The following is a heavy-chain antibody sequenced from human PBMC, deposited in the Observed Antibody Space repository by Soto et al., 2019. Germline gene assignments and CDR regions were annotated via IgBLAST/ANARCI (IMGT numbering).Heavy chain of an antibody. D-gene: IGHD5-18*01. CDR1: GFTFSSYS. CDR3: ARDSHGYSPHYFDY. CDR2: ISSSSSTI. V-gene: IGHV3-48*01. J-gene: IGHJ4*02. Sequence: EVQLVESGGGLVQPGGSLRLSCAASGFTFSSYSMNWVRQAPGKGLEWVSYISSSSSTIYYADSVKGRFTISRDNAKNSLYLQMNSLRAEDTAVYYCARDSHGYSPHYFDYWGQGTLVTVSS.